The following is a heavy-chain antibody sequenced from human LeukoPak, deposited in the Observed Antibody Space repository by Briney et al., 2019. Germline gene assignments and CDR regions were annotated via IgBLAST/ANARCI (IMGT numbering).Heavy chain of an antibody. V-gene: IGHV3-72*01. CDR1: GFTFSDHY. CDR3: ARGAYYYDSSGYYYYYYYMDV. D-gene: IGHD3-22*01. Sequence: GGSLRLSCAASGFTFSDHYMDWVRQAPGKGLEWVGRTRNKANSYTTEYAASVKGRFTISRDDSKNSLYLQMNSLKTEDTAVYYCARGAYYYDSSGYYYYYYYMDVWGKGTTVTVSS. J-gene: IGHJ6*03. CDR2: TRNKANSYTT.